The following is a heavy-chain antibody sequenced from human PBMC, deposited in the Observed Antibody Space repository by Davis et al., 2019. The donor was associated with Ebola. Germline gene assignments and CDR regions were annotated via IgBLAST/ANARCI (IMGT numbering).Heavy chain of an antibody. CDR1: GYTFSSYG. J-gene: IGHJ4*02. CDR3: ARERARGFDY. CDR2: IIPIFGTA. D-gene: IGHD3-10*01. V-gene: IGHV1-69*13. Sequence: AASVKVSCKASGYTFSSYGISWVRQAPGQGLEWMGGIIPIFGTANYAQKFQGRVTITADESTSTAYMELSSLRSEDTAVYYCARERARGFDYWGQGTLVTVSS.